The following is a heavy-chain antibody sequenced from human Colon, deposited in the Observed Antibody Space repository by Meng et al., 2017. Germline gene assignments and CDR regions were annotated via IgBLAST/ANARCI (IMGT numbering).Heavy chain of an antibody. D-gene: IGHD3-22*01. CDR2: IYHSGST. CDR1: GGSISSGGYS. V-gene: IGHV4-30-2*01. CDR3: ASQAYYYDSGGYSYYFDY. Sequence: QLQLQESGSGLVKPSQTLSLTCAVSGGSISSGGYSWSWIRQPPGKGLEWIGYIYHSGSTYYNPSLKSRVTISVDRSKNQFSLKLSSVTAADTAVYYCASQAYYYDSGGYSYYFDYWGQGTLVTVSS. J-gene: IGHJ4*02.